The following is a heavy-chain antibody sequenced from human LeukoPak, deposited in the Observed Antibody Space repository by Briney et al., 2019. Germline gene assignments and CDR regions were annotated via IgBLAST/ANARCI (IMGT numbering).Heavy chain of an antibody. CDR2: VYDSGAA. D-gene: IGHD6-19*01. V-gene: IGHV4-4*02. CDR1: GVSISSSNW. Sequence: PSETLSLTCAVSGVSISSSNWWSWFRQSPGKGLEWIGEVYDSGAANYHPSLRSRVTISVDTSKNQFSLKLSSVTAADTAVYYCARVGRVYSSGWRDWFDPWGQGTLVTVSS. J-gene: IGHJ5*02. CDR3: ARVGRVYSSGWRDWFDP.